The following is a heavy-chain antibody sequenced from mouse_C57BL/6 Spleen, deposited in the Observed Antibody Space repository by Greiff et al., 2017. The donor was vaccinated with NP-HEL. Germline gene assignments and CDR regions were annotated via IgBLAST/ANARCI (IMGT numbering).Heavy chain of an antibody. D-gene: IGHD2-4*01. V-gene: IGHV1-72*01. CDR1: GYTFTSYW. CDR3: ARHHDLYYYAMDY. Sequence: QVQLKQPGAELVKPGASVKLSCKASGYTFTSYWMHWVKQRPGRGLEWIGRIDPNSGGTKYNEKFKSKATLTVDKPSSTAYMQLSSLTSEDSAVYYCARHHDLYYYAMDYWGQGTSVTVSS. CDR2: IDPNSGGT. J-gene: IGHJ4*01.